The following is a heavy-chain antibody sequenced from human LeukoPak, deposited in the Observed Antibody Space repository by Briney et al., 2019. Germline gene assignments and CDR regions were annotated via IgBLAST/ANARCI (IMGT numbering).Heavy chain of an antibody. CDR2: IYYSGST. CDR3: ARRGGYDDFDY. J-gene: IGHJ4*02. D-gene: IGHD5-12*01. CDR1: GGSISSGSYY. V-gene: IGHV4-61*01. Sequence: SETLSLTCTVSGGSISSGSYYWSWIRQPPGKGLEWIGYIYYSGSTNYNPSLKSRVTISVDTSKNQFSLKLSSVTAADTAVYYCARRGGYDDFDYWGQGTLVTVSS.